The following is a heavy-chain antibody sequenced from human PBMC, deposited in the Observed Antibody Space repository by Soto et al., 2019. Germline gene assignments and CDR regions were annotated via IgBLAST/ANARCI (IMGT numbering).Heavy chain of an antibody. Sequence: GGSLSLSCAASGFTFSIYAMSWVRQAPGKGLEWVSAISGSGDYTYDADSVKGRFAISRDNSKNTLYLQMNSLRAEDTAVYYCAKVLKAVAGTYDYWGQGTLVTVSS. V-gene: IGHV3-23*01. J-gene: IGHJ4*02. CDR1: GFTFSIYA. CDR2: ISGSGDYT. D-gene: IGHD6-19*01. CDR3: AKVLKAVAGTYDY.